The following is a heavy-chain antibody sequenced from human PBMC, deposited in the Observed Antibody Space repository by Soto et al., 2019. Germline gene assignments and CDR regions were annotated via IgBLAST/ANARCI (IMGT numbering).Heavy chain of an antibody. Sequence: ASVKVSCKASGYTFTSYGISWVRQAPGQGLEWMGWISAYNGNTNYAQKLQGRVTMTTDTSTSTAYMELSSLRSEDTAVYYCATSFEYYDILTGYYNYYYMDVWGKGTTVTVSS. J-gene: IGHJ6*03. CDR1: GYTFTSYG. V-gene: IGHV1-18*01. D-gene: IGHD3-9*01. CDR3: ATSFEYYDILTGYYNYYYMDV. CDR2: ISAYNGNT.